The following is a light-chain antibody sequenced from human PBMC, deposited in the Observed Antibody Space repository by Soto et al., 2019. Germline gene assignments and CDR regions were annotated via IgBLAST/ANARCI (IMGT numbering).Light chain of an antibody. CDR1: SSDVGGYNY. CDR2: DVS. Sequence: QSALTQPASVSGSPGQSITISCTGTSSDVGGYNYVSWYQQHPGKAPKLMIYDVSNRPSGVSNRFSGSKSGNTASLTISGLQAEDEADYSCSSYTSSSTRVFGGGPKLPVL. V-gene: IGLV2-14*01. J-gene: IGLJ2*01. CDR3: SSYTSSSTRV.